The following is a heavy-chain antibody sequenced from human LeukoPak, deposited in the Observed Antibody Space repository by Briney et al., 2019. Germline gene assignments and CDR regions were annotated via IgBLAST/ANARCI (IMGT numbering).Heavy chain of an antibody. CDR1: RGSTSFYY. J-gene: IGHJ5*02. D-gene: IGHD6-13*01. V-gene: IGHV4-59*01. Sequence: SETLSLTCTVSRGSTSFYYWSWMRQPPGKGLEWIGYIYYSGSTNYNPSLKSRVTISIDTSKNQFSLKLSSVTAEDTAVYYCARNGAAAGSDWFDPWGQGTLVTVSS. CDR2: IYYSGST. CDR3: ARNGAAAGSDWFDP.